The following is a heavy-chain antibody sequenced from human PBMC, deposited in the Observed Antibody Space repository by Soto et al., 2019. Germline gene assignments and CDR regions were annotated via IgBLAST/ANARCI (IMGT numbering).Heavy chain of an antibody. Sequence: PSXTLPLTCTFSAGSYSDVSSSYCIWIRQPQGKGLEWIEYISYSGSTSSNPSLKSRLIISVDTSQNQVSLKLASVTAADTAVYYCLTQGFGPLHGPVDVWAQGATVTVSS. CDR2: ISYSGST. V-gene: IGHV4-59*08. J-gene: IGHJ6*02. CDR1: AGSYSDVSSSY. D-gene: IGHD3-10*01. CDR3: LTQGFGPLHGPVDV.